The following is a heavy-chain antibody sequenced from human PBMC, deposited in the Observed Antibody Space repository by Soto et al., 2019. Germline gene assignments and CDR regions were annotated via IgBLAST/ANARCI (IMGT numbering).Heavy chain of an antibody. CDR3: AREYYYDSRRYYPYYYYYGMDV. D-gene: IGHD3-22*01. J-gene: IGHJ6*02. V-gene: IGHV1-69*06. CDR2: IIPLFGTA. CDR1: GGTFSSYA. Sequence: QVQLVKSGASVNKHGASVKVSCTASGGTFSSYAIRWVRQAPGKGLEWMGGIIPLFGTANYAQQFQGRVTTTEDKSTSTTYLQLSILRSEDTAEYYCAREYYYDSRRYYPYYYYYGMDVGGQGNTVTVS.